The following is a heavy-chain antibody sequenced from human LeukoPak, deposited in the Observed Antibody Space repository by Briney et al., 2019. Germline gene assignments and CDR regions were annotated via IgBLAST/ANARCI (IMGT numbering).Heavy chain of an antibody. J-gene: IGHJ4*02. CDR1: GYTFSGHY. Sequence: ASVKVSCKASGYTFSGHYMHWVRQAPGQGLEWMGWFDPNSGATSSAQKFQGRVTMTRDTSISTAYMELSSLTSDDTAVYYCARSTSIVARVKSPFDYWGQGTLLTVSS. CDR2: FDPNSGAT. CDR3: ARSTSIVARVKSPFDY. V-gene: IGHV1-2*02. D-gene: IGHD2-15*01.